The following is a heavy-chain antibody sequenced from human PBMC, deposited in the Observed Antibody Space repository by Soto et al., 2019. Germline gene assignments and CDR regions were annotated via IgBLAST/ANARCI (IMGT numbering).Heavy chain of an antibody. J-gene: IGHJ5*02. CDR1: GFTFSSHS. CDR2: ISSSSSTI. Sequence: PGGSLRLSCAASGFTFSSHSMNRVRQAPGKGLEWVSYISSSSSTIYYADSVKGRFTISRDNAKNSLYLQINSLRAEDRAVYYCARHPERIAQIGWFDPWGQGTLVTVSS. CDR3: ARHPERIAQIGWFDP. D-gene: IGHD6-13*01. V-gene: IGHV3-48*01.